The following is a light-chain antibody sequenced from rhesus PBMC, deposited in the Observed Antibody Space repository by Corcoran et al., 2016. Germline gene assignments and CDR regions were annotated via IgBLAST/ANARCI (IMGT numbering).Light chain of an antibody. Sequence: DIQMTQSPSSLSASVGDTVTIPCLTSQAISSYLNWFQQKPGKAPKLLIYAASSLESGVPSRFSGSGSWTEFILTISSLQPEDFATYYCLQHNSYPYSFGQGTRGEI. CDR2: AAS. J-gene: IGKJ2*01. CDR3: LQHNSYPYS. CDR1: QAISSY. V-gene: IGKV1-28*02.